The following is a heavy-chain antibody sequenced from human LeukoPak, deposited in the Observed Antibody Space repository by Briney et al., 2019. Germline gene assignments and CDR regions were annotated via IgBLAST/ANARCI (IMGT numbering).Heavy chain of an antibody. CDR1: GGSISSSSFY. V-gene: IGHV4-39*07. CDR3: ARVAEDYGDYAVWFDP. D-gene: IGHD4-17*01. J-gene: IGHJ5*02. Sequence: SETLSLTCTVSGGSISSSSFYWGWIRQPPGKGLEWIGHIYYSGSTYYNPSLKSRVTISLDTSKNQFSLKLRSVTAADTAVYYCARVAEDYGDYAVWFDPWGQGTLVTVSS. CDR2: IYYSGST.